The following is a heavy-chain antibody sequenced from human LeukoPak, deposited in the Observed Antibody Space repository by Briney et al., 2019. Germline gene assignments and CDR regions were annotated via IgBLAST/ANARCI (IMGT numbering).Heavy chain of an antibody. J-gene: IGHJ4*02. D-gene: IGHD6-6*01. CDR2: ITGDGGSA. Sequence: PGGSLRLSCAPSGFTFHDYAMHWVRQAPGKGLEWVSLITGDGGSAYYADAVRGRFTISRDNSKNSLYLQMSSLRTEDTAFYYCAKGTGSGSFLVDYWGQGTLVTVSS. V-gene: IGHV3-43*02. CDR3: AKGTGSGSFLVDY. CDR1: GFTFHDYA.